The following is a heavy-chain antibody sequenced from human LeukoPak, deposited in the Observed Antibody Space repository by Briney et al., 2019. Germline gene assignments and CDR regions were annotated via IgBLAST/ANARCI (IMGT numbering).Heavy chain of an antibody. CDR1: GYTFSSYW. CDR3: ARQNDFRLDY. D-gene: IGHD3-3*01. CDR2: IYPGDSDT. J-gene: IGHJ4*02. V-gene: IGHV5-51*01. Sequence: GESLKISCKGSGYTFSSYWIGWVRQMPGKGLEWMGIIYPGDSDTRYSPPLQGQVTISVDTSIGTAYLQWSSLKASDAAIYYCARQNDFRLDYWGQGTLVTVSS.